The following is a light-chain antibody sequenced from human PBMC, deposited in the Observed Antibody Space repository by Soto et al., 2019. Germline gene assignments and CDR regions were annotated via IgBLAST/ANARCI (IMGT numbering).Light chain of an antibody. CDR3: QQYNSYGT. Sequence: DIQMTQSPSTLSASVGDRVTITCRASQSISSWLAWYQQKPGKAPKFLIYDASSLESGVPSRFSGSGSGTEFTLTISSLQPDDFATYYCQQYNSYGTFGQGTKVDI. V-gene: IGKV1-5*01. CDR2: DAS. CDR1: QSISSW. J-gene: IGKJ1*01.